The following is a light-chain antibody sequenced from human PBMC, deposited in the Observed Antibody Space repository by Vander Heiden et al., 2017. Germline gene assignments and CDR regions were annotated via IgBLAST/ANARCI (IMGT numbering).Light chain of an antibody. J-gene: IGKJ1*01. CDR3: QQRSNWLWT. Sequence: IVLTPSPATLSFSPGERATLSGRASQSVSSYLAWYQQKPGQAPRLLIYDASNRATGIPARFSGSGSGTDFTLTISSLEPEDFAVYYCQQRSNWLWTFGQGTKLEIK. V-gene: IGKV3-11*01. CDR2: DAS. CDR1: QSVSSY.